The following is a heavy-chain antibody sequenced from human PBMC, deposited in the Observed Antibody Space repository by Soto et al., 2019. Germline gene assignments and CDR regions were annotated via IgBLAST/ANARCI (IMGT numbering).Heavy chain of an antibody. J-gene: IGHJ3*02. D-gene: IGHD1-1*01. CDR3: ASFVSRGGRHDAFDI. CDR1: GYTFTSYG. V-gene: IGHV1-8*02. CDR2: MSPNSGNT. Sequence: ASVKVSCKASGYTFTSYGISWVRQAPGQGLEWMGWMSPNSGNTSYAQKFQGRVTMTTNTSISTAYMELSSLRSEDTAVYYCASFVSRGGRHDAFDIWGQGTMVTVSS.